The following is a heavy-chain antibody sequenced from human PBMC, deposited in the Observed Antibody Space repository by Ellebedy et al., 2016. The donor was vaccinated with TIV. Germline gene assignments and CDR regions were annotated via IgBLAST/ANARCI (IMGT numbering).Heavy chain of an antibody. CDR2: IYSGGST. Sequence: GESLKISCAASGFTFSSYAMSWVRQAPGKGLEWVSVIYSGGSTYYADSVKGRFTISRDNSKNTLYLQMNSLRAEDTAVYYCARDTTVRPRYWYFDLWGRGTLVTVSS. D-gene: IGHD4-17*01. V-gene: IGHV3-66*01. CDR1: GFTFSSYA. CDR3: ARDTTVRPRYWYFDL. J-gene: IGHJ2*01.